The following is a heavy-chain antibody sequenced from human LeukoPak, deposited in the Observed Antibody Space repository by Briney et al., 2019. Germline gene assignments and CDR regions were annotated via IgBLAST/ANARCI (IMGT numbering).Heavy chain of an antibody. D-gene: IGHD3-3*01. CDR1: GYTFTGYY. J-gene: IGHJ6*02. CDR3: ARGSQGITIFGVLPGTPSSYGMDV. CDR2: INPNSGGT. Sequence: ASVKVSCKASGYTFTGYYMHWVRQAPGRGLEWMGWINPNSGGTNYAQKFQGRVTMTRDTSISTAYMELSRLRSDDTAVYYCARGSQGITIFGVLPGTPSSYGMDVWGQGTTVTVSS. V-gene: IGHV1-2*02.